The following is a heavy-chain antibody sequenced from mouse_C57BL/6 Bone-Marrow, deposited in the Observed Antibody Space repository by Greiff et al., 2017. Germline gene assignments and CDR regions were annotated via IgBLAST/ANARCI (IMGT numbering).Heavy chain of an antibody. CDR1: GFTFSDYG. CDR3: ARGGNWAMDY. Sequence: EVQVVESGGGLVKPGGSLKLSCAASGFTFSDYGMHWVRQAPEKGLEWVAYISSGSSTIYYADTVKGRFTIARDHAKNTLFLQMTSLRSEDTAMYYCARGGNWAMDYWGQGTSVTVSS. V-gene: IGHV5-17*01. CDR2: ISSGSSTI. J-gene: IGHJ4*01. D-gene: IGHD2-1*01.